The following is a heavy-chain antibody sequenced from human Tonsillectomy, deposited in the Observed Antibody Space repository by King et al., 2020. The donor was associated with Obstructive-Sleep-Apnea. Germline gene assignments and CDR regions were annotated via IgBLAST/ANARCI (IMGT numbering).Heavy chain of an antibody. D-gene: IGHD2-8*02. CDR2: ISVSVGRP. CDR3: AKLGPGVVYAPYFDY. CDR1: GFTFSSYA. J-gene: IGHJ4*02. V-gene: IGHV3-23*04. Sequence: VQLVESGGGLVQPGGSLRLSCAASGFTFSSYAMSWVRQAPGKGLEWVSAISVSVGRPYYADSVKGRFTISRDNSKNTLYLQMNSLRAEDTAVYYCAKLGPGVVYAPYFDYWGQGTLVTVSS.